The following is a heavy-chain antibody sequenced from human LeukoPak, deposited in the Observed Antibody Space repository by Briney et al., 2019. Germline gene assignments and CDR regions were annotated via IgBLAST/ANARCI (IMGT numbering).Heavy chain of an antibody. CDR2: IKSKTDGGTT. V-gene: IGHV3-15*01. J-gene: IGHJ3*02. CDR1: GFTFSNAW. CDR3: TTDQRITVFGVVVNDHGAFDI. Sequence: GGSLRLSCAASGFTFSNAWMNWVRQAPGKGLEWVGRIKSKTDGGTTDYAAPVKGSFTISRDDSKNTLYLQMNSLKTEDTAVYYCTTDQRITVFGVVVNDHGAFDIWGQGTMVTVSS. D-gene: IGHD3-3*01.